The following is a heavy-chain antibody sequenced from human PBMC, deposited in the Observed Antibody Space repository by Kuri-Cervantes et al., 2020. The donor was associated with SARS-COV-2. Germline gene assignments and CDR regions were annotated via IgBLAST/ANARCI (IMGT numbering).Heavy chain of an antibody. CDR2: ITWNSGGI. CDR1: GFKFDDYA. V-gene: IGHV3-9*01. Sequence: SLKISCAASGFKFDDYAMQWVRQAPGRGLEWVSGITWNSGGIGYADSVKGRFTISRDNSKNSLYLQMNSLRTEDTALYYCAKDTSSYNWNDLDYWGRGTLVTVSS. CDR3: AKDTSSYNWNDLDY. J-gene: IGHJ4*02. D-gene: IGHD1-20*01.